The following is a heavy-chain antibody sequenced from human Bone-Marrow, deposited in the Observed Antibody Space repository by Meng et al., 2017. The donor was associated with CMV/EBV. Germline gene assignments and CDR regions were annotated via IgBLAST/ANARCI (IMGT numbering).Heavy chain of an antibody. J-gene: IGHJ3*02. CDR3: AREGEGGLPAANTFDI. D-gene: IGHD2-2*01. V-gene: IGHV1-2*02. CDR2: INPNSGGT. Sequence: ASVKVSCKASGYTFTGYYMHWVRQAPGQGLEWMGWINPNSGGTNYAQKFQGRVTMTRDTSISTAYMELSSLRSDDTAVYYCAREGEGGLPAANTFDIWGQGTMVTVSS. CDR1: GYTFTGYY.